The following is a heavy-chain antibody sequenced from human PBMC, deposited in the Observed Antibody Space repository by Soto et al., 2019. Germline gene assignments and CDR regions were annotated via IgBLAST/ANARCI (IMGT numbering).Heavy chain of an antibody. V-gene: IGHV3-30-3*01. CDR1: GFTFSSYA. Sequence: PGGSLRLSCAASGFTFSSYAMHWVRQAPGKGLEWVAVISYDGSNKYYADSVKGRFTISRDNSKNTLYLQMNSLRAEDTAVYYCAREGRFYSTNYLEAAGTKTFDYWGQGTLVTVSS. J-gene: IGHJ4*02. CDR2: ISYDGSNK. CDR3: AREGRFYSTNYLEAAGTKTFDY. D-gene: IGHD6-13*01.